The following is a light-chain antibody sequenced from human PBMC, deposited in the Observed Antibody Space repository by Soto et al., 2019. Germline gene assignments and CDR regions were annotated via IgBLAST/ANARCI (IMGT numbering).Light chain of an antibody. V-gene: IGKV3-15*01. CDR2: GAS. J-gene: IGKJ1*01. CDR3: HQRQSWPRT. Sequence: EIVMTQAPATLSVSPGERATLSCRASQSVSSNIAWYQQKPGQAPRLLIFGASTRATGVPARFSASGSGTDFTLTISDVQPEDFALYYCHQRQSWPRTFGQGTKVDIK. CDR1: QSVSSN.